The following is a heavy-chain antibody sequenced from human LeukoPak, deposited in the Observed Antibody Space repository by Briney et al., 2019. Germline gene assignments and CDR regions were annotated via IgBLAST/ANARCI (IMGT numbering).Heavy chain of an antibody. CDR3: ASFPFWSGSHYMDV. D-gene: IGHD3-3*01. CDR1: GFSFSDYA. V-gene: IGHV3-23*01. CDR2: ISATTGIT. Sequence: PGGSLRLSCAASGFSFSDYAMSWVRQAPGKGLEWVSGISATTGITYYAESAKGRLTISRDNSKNSLYLQMNSLRAEDTAVYYCASFPFWSGSHYMDVWGKGTTVTVSS. J-gene: IGHJ6*03.